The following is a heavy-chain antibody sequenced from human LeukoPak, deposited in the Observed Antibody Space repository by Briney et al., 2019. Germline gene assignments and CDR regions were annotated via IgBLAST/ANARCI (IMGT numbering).Heavy chain of an antibody. D-gene: IGHD1-7*01. Sequence: SETLSLTRTISGGSFSWGGSYWSWIRQPPGKGLEWLGYIFHNGDTYYNSSLKSRVSLSVDKANKKFSLRLTSVTAADTAVYFCARDSRLASRTGTFDSWGQGTLVIVSS. CDR2: IFHNGDT. CDR1: GGSFSWGGSY. J-gene: IGHJ4*02. CDR3: ARDSRLASRTGTFDS. V-gene: IGHV4-30-2*01.